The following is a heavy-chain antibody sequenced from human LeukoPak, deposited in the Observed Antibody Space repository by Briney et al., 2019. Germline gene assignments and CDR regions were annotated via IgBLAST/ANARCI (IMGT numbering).Heavy chain of an antibody. CDR2: ISAYNGNT. Sequence: EASVTVSCKASGYTFTSYGISWVRQAPGQGLEGMGWISAYNGNTNYAQKLQGRVTMTTDTSTSTAYMELRSLRSDDTAVYYCARGMGRGIQLWPHPGPHDYWGQGTLVTVSS. CDR3: ARGMGRGIQLWPHPGPHDY. D-gene: IGHD5-18*01. V-gene: IGHV1-18*01. J-gene: IGHJ4*02. CDR1: GYTFTSYG.